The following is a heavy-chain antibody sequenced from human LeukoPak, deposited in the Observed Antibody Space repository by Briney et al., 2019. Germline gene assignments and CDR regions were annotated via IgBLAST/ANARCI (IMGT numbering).Heavy chain of an antibody. CDR2: INPNSGGT. CDR1: GYTFTGYY. J-gene: IGHJ5*02. D-gene: IGHD2-2*01. V-gene: IGHV1-2*02. Sequence: GASVKVSCKASGYTFTGYYMHWVRQAPGQGLEWMGWINPNSGGTNYAQKFQGRVTMTRDTSISTAYMELSRLRSDDTAVYYCAREWGYIVVVPAAKDGNWFDPWGQGTLVTVSS. CDR3: AREWGYIVVVPAAKDGNWFDP.